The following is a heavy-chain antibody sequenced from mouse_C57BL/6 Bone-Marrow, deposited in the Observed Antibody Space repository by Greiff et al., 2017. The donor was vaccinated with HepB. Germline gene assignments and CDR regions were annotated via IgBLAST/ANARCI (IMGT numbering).Heavy chain of an antibody. CDR1: GYAFSSSW. CDR3: ATIYYYGSSFPYFDY. V-gene: IGHV1-82*01. CDR2: IYPGDGDT. D-gene: IGHD1-1*01. Sequence: VQLQQSGPELVKPGASVKISCKASGYAFSSSWMNWVKQRPGKGLEWIGRIYPGDGDTNYNGKFKGKATLTADKSSSTAYMQLSSLTSEDSAVYFCATIYYYGSSFPYFDYWGQGTTLTVSS. J-gene: IGHJ2*01.